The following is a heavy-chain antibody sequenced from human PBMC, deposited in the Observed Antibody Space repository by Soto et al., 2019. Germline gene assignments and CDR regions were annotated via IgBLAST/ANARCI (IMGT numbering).Heavy chain of an antibody. D-gene: IGHD3-22*01. Sequence: SVKVSCKASGGTLSSYAISWVRQAPGQGLEWMGGIIPIFGTANYAQKFQGRVTITADESTSTAYMELSSLRSEDTAVYYCARDLAYYYDNSGYSLDNAFDIWGQGTMVTVSS. CDR2: IIPIFGTA. CDR1: GGTLSSYA. V-gene: IGHV1-69*13. J-gene: IGHJ3*02. CDR3: ARDLAYYYDNSGYSLDNAFDI.